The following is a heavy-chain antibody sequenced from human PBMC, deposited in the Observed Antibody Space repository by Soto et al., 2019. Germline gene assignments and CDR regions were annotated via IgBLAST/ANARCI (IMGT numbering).Heavy chain of an antibody. CDR2: IFYSGST. Sequence: QVQLQELGPGLVKPSQTLSLTCTVSGGSISSTGYFWTWIRQHPGKGLEWIGYIFYSGSTFHNPSLKSRVTISVDTSKNQFSLELSSVTAVDTAVYYCAREAGSGDYFDYWGQGTLVTVSS. J-gene: IGHJ4*02. CDR1: GGSISSTGYF. V-gene: IGHV4-31*03. D-gene: IGHD1-26*01. CDR3: AREAGSGDYFDY.